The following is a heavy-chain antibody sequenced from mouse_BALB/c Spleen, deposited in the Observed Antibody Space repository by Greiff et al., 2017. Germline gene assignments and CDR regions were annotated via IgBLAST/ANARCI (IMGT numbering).Heavy chain of an antibody. J-gene: IGHJ4*01. CDR3: ARGSYYSDAMDY. V-gene: IGHV5-4*02. CDR2: ISDGGSYT. D-gene: IGHD2-12*01. Sequence: EVQLVESGGGLVKPGGSLKLSCAASGFTFSDYYMYWVRQTPEKRLEWVATISDGGSYTYYPDSVKGRFTISRDNAKNNLYLQMSSLKSEDTAMYYCARGSYYSDAMDYWGQGTSVTVSS. CDR1: GFTFSDYY.